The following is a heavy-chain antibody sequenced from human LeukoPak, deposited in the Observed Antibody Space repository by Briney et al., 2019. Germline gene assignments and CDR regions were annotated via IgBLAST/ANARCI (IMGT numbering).Heavy chain of an antibody. D-gene: IGHD3-16*02. CDR2: IDWDDDK. J-gene: IGHJ4*02. CDR3: AQINMITFGGVIIDY. CDR1: GFSLSTSGMC. Sequence: ESGPALVKPTQTLTLTCTFSGFSLSTSGMCVSWIRQPPGKALEWLARIDWDDDKYYSTSLKTRLTISKDTSKNQVVLTMTNMDPVDTATYYSAQINMITFGGVIIDYWGQGTLVTVSS. V-gene: IGHV2-70*11.